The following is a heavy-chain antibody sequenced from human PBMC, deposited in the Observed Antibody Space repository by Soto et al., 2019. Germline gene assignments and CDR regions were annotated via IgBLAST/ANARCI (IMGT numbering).Heavy chain of an antibody. J-gene: IGHJ5*02. Sequence: SVKVSCKASGGTFSSYTISWVRQAPGQGLEWMGRIIPILGIANYAQKFQGRVTITADKSTSTAYMELSSLRSEDTAVYYCARAHSSGYYYRDWFDPWGQGTLVTVSS. V-gene: IGHV1-69*02. CDR2: IIPILGIA. D-gene: IGHD3-22*01. CDR1: GGTFSSYT. CDR3: ARAHSSGYYYRDWFDP.